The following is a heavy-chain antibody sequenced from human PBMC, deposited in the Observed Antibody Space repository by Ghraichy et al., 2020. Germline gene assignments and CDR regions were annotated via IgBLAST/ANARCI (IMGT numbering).Heavy chain of an antibody. Sequence: GGSLRLSCAASGFTFSSYSMNWVRQVPGKGLEWVSYISSGSSTVYYADSVKGRFTISRDNGKNSLFLQMHSLRAEDTAVYYCARVQIRAFDYWGQGTLVTVSS. CDR2: ISSGSSTV. CDR1: GFTFSSYS. CDR3: ARVQIRAFDY. V-gene: IGHV3-48*01. J-gene: IGHJ4*02.